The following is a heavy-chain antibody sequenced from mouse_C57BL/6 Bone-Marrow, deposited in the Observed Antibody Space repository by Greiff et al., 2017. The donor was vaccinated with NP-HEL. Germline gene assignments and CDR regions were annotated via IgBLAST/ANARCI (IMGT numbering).Heavy chain of an antibody. CDR3: ARTYYSIYWYCDV. Sequence: VQRVESGPGLVAPSQSLSITCTVSGFSLTSYAISWVRQPPGKGLEWLGVIWTGGGTNYNSALKSRLSISKDNSKSQVFLKMNSLQTDDTARYDCARTYYSIYWYCDVWGTGTTVTVSS. D-gene: IGHD2-5*01. J-gene: IGHJ1*03. CDR2: IWTGGGT. V-gene: IGHV2-9-1*01. CDR1: GFSLTSYA.